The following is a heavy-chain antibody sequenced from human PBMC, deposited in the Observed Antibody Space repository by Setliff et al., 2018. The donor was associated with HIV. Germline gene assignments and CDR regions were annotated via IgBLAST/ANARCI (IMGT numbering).Heavy chain of an antibody. CDR3: AKDYSSGWFDY. V-gene: IGHV3-23*01. CDR1: GFTLSGYG. J-gene: IGHJ4*02. D-gene: IGHD6-19*01. CDR2: ITDRSSTT. Sequence: GGSLTLSCAASGFTLSGYGMSWVRQAPGKGLEWVSSITDRSSTTYYADSVKGRFTISRDNSKNTLYLQMNSLRAEDTAVYYCAKDYSSGWFDYWGQGTLVTVSS.